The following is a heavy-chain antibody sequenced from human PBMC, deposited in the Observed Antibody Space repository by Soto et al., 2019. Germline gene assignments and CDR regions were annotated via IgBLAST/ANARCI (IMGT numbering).Heavy chain of an antibody. CDR2: INHSGST. CDR3: ARDGCSSTSCYTHNWFDP. J-gene: IGHJ5*02. CDR1: GGSFSGYY. D-gene: IGHD2-2*02. V-gene: IGHV4-34*01. Sequence: LETLSLTCAVYGGSFSGYYWSWIRQPPGKGLEWIGDINHSGSTNYNPSLKSRVTISVDTSKNQFSLKLSSVTAADTAVYYCARDGCSSTSCYTHNWFDPWGQGTLVTVSS.